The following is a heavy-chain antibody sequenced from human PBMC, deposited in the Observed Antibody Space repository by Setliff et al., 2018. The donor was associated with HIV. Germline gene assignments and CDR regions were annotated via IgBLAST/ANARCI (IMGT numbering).Heavy chain of an antibody. J-gene: IGHJ6*03. CDR2: IYPGDSKT. V-gene: IGHV5-51*01. CDR1: GYSFTTYW. Sequence: PGESLKISCKGSGYSFTTYWIGWVRQMPAKGLEWMGIIYPGDSKTRYSPSFQGQVTISADKSISTAYLQWSSLKASDTAMYYCARQGEMATMASHYYYMDVWGKGTTVTVSS. D-gene: IGHD5-12*01. CDR3: ARQGEMATMASHYYYMDV.